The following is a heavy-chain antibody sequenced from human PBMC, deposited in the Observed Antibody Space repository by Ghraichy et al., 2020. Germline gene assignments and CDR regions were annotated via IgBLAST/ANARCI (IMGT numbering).Heavy chain of an antibody. CDR2: INYGGSET. Sequence: GGSLRLSCAASGFTFSGYWMSWVRQAPGKGLEWVANINYGGSETYYVDSVKGRFTVSRDNAKNSLYLQMNSLRAEDTAVYYCGRHCSGGMCTRINEYWGQGTLVTVSS. V-gene: IGHV3-7*01. D-gene: IGHD2-8*02. J-gene: IGHJ4*02. CDR1: GFTFSGYW. CDR3: GRHCSGGMCTRINEY.